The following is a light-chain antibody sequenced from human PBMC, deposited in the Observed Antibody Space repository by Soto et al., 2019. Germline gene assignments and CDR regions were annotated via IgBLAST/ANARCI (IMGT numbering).Light chain of an antibody. J-gene: IGLJ1*01. Sequence: QSARTQPPSASGTPGQRGTISYSGSSSNIGSNTVNWYQQLPGTAPKLLIHSNNQRPSGVTDRFSGTKSGTSDSLAISGPQLEDEVVYYWAEGDNSLNVYVFGTG. V-gene: IGLV1-44*01. CDR1: SSNIGSNT. CDR3: AEGDNSLNVYV. CDR2: SNN.